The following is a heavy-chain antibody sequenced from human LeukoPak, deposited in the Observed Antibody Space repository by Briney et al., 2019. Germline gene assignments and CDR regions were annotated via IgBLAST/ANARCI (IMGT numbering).Heavy chain of an antibody. CDR3: ARIPYYDFWSGYYYDY. D-gene: IGHD3-3*01. V-gene: IGHV3-11*01. Sequence: GGSLRLSCAASGFTFSDYYMSWIRQAPGKGLEWVSYISSSGSTIYYAHSVKGRFTISRDNAKNSLYLQMNSLRAEDTAVYYCARIPYYDFWSGYYYDYWGQGTLVTVSS. CDR1: GFTFSDYY. J-gene: IGHJ4*02. CDR2: ISSSGSTI.